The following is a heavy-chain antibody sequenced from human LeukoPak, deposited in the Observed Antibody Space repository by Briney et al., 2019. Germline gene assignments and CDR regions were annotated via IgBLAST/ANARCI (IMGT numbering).Heavy chain of an antibody. D-gene: IGHD3-3*01. Sequence: GGSLRLSCGVSGFIFSNNYMRWVRQAPGKGLEGVSVMSDDGSTHYADSVKGRFIVSRDNSKNTFYLQMNSVRAEDTAVYYCARDGGRSGCAHWGQGAVATVSS. J-gene: IGHJ4*02. CDR3: ARDGGRSGCAH. CDR2: MSDDGST. CDR1: GFIFSNNY. V-gene: IGHV3-53*01.